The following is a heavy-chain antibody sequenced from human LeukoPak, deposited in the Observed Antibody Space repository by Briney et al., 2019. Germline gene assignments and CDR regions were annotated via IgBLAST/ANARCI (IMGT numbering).Heavy chain of an antibody. V-gene: IGHV3-30*02. D-gene: IGHD3-3*01. CDR1: GFTFSNYG. J-gene: IGHJ4*02. CDR3: AKDNNYDFWSGEGVVLYYFDY. Sequence: GGSLRLSCAASGFTFSNYGMHWVRQAPGKGLEWVAFVRSDGGIKYYADSVKGRFTISRDNSKNTLYLQMNSLRAEDTAVYYCAKDNNYDFWSGEGVVLYYFDYWGQGTLVTVSS. CDR2: VRSDGGIK.